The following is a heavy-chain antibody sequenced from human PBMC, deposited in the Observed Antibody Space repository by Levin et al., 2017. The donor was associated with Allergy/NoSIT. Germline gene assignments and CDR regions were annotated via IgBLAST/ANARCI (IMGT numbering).Heavy chain of an antibody. Sequence: GESLKISCVASGFTFGDHYMDWVRQAPGKGLEWISRVRSRAVGFTTEYAASGKGRFTISRDDSKNSLYLQMNGLTTEDTAMYYCAKTLRGTSYSDPWGQGTLVTVSS. CDR3: AKTLRGTSYSDP. D-gene: IGHD1-1*01. J-gene: IGHJ5*02. CDR1: GFTFGDHY. V-gene: IGHV3-72*01. CDR2: VRSRAVGFTT.